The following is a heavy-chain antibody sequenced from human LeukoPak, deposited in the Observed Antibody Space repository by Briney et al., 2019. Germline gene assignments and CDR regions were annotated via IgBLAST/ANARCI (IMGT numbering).Heavy chain of an antibody. CDR2: GSDVGGT. Sequence: SETLSLTCAVYGASLNGHYWSWIRQPPGKGLEWIGEGSDVGGTKYNPSLKSRVTISADTSKNQFSLKLSSVTAADTAVYYCARHQGVGSITIFGLVTVAYWGQGTLVTVSS. CDR1: GASLNGHY. V-gene: IGHV4-34*01. J-gene: IGHJ4*02. D-gene: IGHD3-3*01. CDR3: ARHQGVGSITIFGLVTVAY.